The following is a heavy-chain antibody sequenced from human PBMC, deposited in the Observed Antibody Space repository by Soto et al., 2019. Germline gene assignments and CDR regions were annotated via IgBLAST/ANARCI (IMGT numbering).Heavy chain of an antibody. Sequence: GSLRLFCSASGFTFTRYSMSWVRQAPGKGLEWVSAISGSGGSTYYADSVKGRFTISRDNSKNTLYLQMNSLRAEDTAVYYCAKDRPMATNYHDAFDIWGQGTMVTVSS. CDR3: AKDRPMATNYHDAFDI. V-gene: IGHV3-23*01. CDR1: GFTFTRYS. CDR2: ISGSGGST. J-gene: IGHJ3*02. D-gene: IGHD5-18*01.